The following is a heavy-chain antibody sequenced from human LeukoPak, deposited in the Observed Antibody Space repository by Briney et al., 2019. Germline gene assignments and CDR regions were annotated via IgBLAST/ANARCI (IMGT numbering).Heavy chain of an antibody. J-gene: IGHJ4*02. D-gene: IGHD3-22*01. V-gene: IGHV4-59*01. CDR2: IYYSGST. Sequence: SETLSLTCTVSGGSISSYYWSWIRQPPGKGLEWIGYIYYSGSTNYNPPLKSRVTISVDTSKNQFSLKLSSVTAADTAVYYCARDYDSSAGYWGQGTLVTVSS. CDR3: ARDYDSSAGY. CDR1: GGSISSYY.